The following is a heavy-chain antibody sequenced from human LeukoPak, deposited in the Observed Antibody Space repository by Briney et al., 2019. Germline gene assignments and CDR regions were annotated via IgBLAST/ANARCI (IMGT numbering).Heavy chain of an antibody. CDR3: ARAEGYFDRLPGDY. CDR1: GGSISSGSYY. V-gene: IGHV4-61*02. D-gene: IGHD3-9*01. CDR2: IYTSGST. Sequence: SETLSLTCTVSGGSISSGSYYWSWIRQPAGKGLEWIGRIYTSGSTNYNPSLKSRVTISVDTSKNQFSLKLSSVTATDTAVYYCARAEGYFDRLPGDYWGQGTLVTVSS. J-gene: IGHJ4*02.